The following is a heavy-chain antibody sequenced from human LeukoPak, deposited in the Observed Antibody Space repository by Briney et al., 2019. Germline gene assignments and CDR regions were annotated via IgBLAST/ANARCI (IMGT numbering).Heavy chain of an antibody. V-gene: IGHV4-39*01. CDR2: IYYSGST. Sequence: QSSETLSLTCTVSGGSISSSSYYWGWIRQPPGKGLEWIESIYYSGSTYYNPSLKSRVTISVDTSKNQFSLKLSSVTAADTAVYYCARHLNYYDSSGYYSYFDYWGQGTLVTVSS. D-gene: IGHD3-22*01. CDR3: ARHLNYYDSSGYYSYFDY. CDR1: GGSISSSSYY. J-gene: IGHJ4*02.